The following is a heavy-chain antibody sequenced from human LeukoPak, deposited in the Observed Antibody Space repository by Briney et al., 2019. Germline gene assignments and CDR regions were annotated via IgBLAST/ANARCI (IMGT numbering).Heavy chain of an antibody. CDR1: GGSSSGYY. D-gene: IGHD1-14*01. Sequence: SETLSLTCAVYGGSSSGYYWSWIRQPPGKGLEWIGEINDSGRTNYNPSLKSRVTISVHTSKNQFSLKLSSVTAADTAVYYCARGSFKNRGAFDIWGQGTMVTVSS. CDR3: ARGSFKNRGAFDI. V-gene: IGHV4-34*01. J-gene: IGHJ3*02. CDR2: INDSGRT.